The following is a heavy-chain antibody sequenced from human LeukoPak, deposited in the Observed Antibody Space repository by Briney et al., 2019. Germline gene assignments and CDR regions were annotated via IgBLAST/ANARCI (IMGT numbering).Heavy chain of an antibody. D-gene: IGHD3-22*01. CDR1: GYTCTGYY. CDR3: ARDYDSSGGWFDP. V-gene: IGHV1-2*02. CDR2: VNPNSGGT. J-gene: IGHJ5*02. Sequence: ASVKVSCKASGYTCTGYYMHWVRQAPGPGLEWMGWVNPNSGGTNYAQKFPGRVTMTRDTSISTAYMELSRLRSDDTAVYYCARDYDSSGGWFDPWGQGTLVTVSS.